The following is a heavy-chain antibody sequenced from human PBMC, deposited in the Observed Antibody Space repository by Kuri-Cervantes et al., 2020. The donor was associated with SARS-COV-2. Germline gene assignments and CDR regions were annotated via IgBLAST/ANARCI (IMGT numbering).Heavy chain of an antibody. V-gene: IGHV4-61*02. CDR3: ARHSYDFWSGSEPFDY. CDR1: GGSISSGSYY. D-gene: IGHD3-3*01. J-gene: IGHJ4*02. CDR2: IYTSGST. Sequence: SETLSLTCSVSGGSISSGSYYWTWIRQPAGEGLEYIGRIYTSGSTDYNSSLKSRVTISIDTSQSRFSLHLTSVTAADTAVYYCARHSYDFWSGSEPFDYWGQGTLVTVSS.